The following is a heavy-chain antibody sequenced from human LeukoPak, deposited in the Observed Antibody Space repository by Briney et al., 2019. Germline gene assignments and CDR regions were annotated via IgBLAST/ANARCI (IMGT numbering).Heavy chain of an antibody. CDR1: GFTFSGYS. Sequence: GGSLRLSCAASGFTFSGYSMNWVRQAPGKWLEWVSSISSSSSYIYYADSVKGRFTISRDNAKNSLYLQMNSLRAEDTAVYYCARSDIVVVVAPVDYWGQGTLVTVSS. D-gene: IGHD2-15*01. J-gene: IGHJ4*02. V-gene: IGHV3-21*01. CDR2: ISSSSSYI. CDR3: ARSDIVVVVAPVDY.